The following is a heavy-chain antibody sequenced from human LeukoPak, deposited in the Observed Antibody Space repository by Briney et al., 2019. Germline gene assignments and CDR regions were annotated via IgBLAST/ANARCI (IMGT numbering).Heavy chain of an antibody. CDR2: IKQDGSEK. J-gene: IGHJ4*02. Sequence: GGSLRLSCAASGFSFSNAWMSWVRQAPGKGLEWVANIKQDGSEKYYVDSVKGRFTISRDNAKNSLYLQMNSLRAEDTAVYYCARDHPYCSGGSCYNTDYWGQGTLVTVSS. D-gene: IGHD2-15*01. CDR3: ARDHPYCSGGSCYNTDY. V-gene: IGHV3-7*01. CDR1: GFSFSNAW.